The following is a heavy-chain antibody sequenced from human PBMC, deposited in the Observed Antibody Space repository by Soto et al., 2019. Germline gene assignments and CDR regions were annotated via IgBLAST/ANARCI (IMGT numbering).Heavy chain of an antibody. D-gene: IGHD6-19*01. CDR1: GFTFSSYS. J-gene: IGHJ6*03. CDR2: ISSSSSTI. Sequence: GGSLRLSCAASGFTFSSYSMNWVRQAPGKGLEWVSYISSSSSTIYYADSVKGRFTISRDNAKNSLYLQMNSLRAEDTAVYYCARISSGALYYYYYYMDVWGKGTTVTVSS. V-gene: IGHV3-48*01. CDR3: ARISSGALYYYYYYMDV.